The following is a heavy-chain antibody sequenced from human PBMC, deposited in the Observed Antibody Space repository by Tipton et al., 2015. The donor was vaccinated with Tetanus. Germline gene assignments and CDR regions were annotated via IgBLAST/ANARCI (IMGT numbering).Heavy chain of an antibody. J-gene: IGHJ6*02. V-gene: IGHV4-30-2*01. CDR3: ARVKGTYNHYGLDV. Sequence: LRLSCAVSGGSISSGDYSWSWIRQPPGKGLEWIGYIYDSGSTYYNPSLKSRVTISEDRSKNRISLGLKSVTAADTAVYYCARVKGTYNHYGLDVWGQGTTVTVAS. CDR2: IYDSGST. D-gene: IGHD3-10*01. CDR1: GGSISSGDYS.